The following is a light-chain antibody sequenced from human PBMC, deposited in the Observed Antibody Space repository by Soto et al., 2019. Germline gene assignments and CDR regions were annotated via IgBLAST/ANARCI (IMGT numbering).Light chain of an antibody. V-gene: IGKV3-20*01. Sequence: EIVLTQSPGTLSLSPGDTATLSCRASQSVSSSYLAWYQQKPGQAPRLLIYVASIRATGIPDRFSGSGSGTHYTLTINRLEPEEFAVYYCQQYGSSPRTFGQGTKVENK. CDR1: QSVSSSY. CDR3: QQYGSSPRT. CDR2: VAS. J-gene: IGKJ1*01.